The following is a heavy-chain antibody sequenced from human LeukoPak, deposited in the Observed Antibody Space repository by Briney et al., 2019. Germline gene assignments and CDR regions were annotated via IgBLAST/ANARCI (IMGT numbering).Heavy chain of an antibody. Sequence: PGESLKISCEASGYSFASFSIGWVRQMPGKGLEWMGIIYPGDSDTRYSPSFQGQVTISADKSISTAYLQWSSLKASDTAMYYCARDRSYDSSGYDYWGQGTLVTVSS. D-gene: IGHD3-22*01. J-gene: IGHJ4*02. CDR2: IYPGDSDT. CDR3: ARDRSYDSSGYDY. V-gene: IGHV5-51*01. CDR1: GYSFASFS.